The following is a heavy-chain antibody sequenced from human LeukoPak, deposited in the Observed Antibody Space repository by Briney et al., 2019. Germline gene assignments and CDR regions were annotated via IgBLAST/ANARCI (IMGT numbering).Heavy chain of an antibody. CDR3: AKEDCGGDCYFPTSYYFDY. CDR1: GFTFSSYG. CDR2: IRYDGSNK. V-gene: IGHV3-30*02. J-gene: IGHJ4*02. D-gene: IGHD2-21*01. Sequence: TGGSLRLSCAASGFTFSSYGMHWVRQAPGKGLEWVAFIRYDGSNKYYADSVKGRFTISRDNSKNTLYLQMNSLRAEDTAVYYCAKEDCGGDCYFPTSYYFDYWGQGTLVTVSS.